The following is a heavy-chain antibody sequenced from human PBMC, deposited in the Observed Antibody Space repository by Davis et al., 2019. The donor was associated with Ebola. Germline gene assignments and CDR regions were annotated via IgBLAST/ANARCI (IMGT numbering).Heavy chain of an antibody. V-gene: IGHV3-23*01. D-gene: IGHD2-21*02. CDR3: AKDTANIWFDI. CDR2: LGTSADT. CDR1: GFTFGSYT. J-gene: IGHJ3*02. Sequence: GSLRLSCVASGFTFGSYTMNWVRQAPGKGLEWVPTLGTSADTYYADSVKGRFTISRDNSRNTLYLQMNGLRVEDTAIYYCAKDTANIWFDIWGQGTMVTVSS.